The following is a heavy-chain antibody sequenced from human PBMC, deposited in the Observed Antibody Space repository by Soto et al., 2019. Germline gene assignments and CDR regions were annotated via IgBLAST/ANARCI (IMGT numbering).Heavy chain of an antibody. CDR1: GFTFRTYD. CDR2: VSYDASYQ. V-gene: IGHV3-30*18. J-gene: IGHJ4*02. CDR3: AKVSISKSSAVTFDS. D-gene: IGHD2-15*01. Sequence: QVQLVESGGGMVQPGKSLRLSCAVSGFTFRTYDMHWVRQAPGRGLEWVAVVSYDASYQNYVDSVKGRFTVSRDNSKYTLFLQRNSLRPEDTAVYYCAKVSISKSSAVTFDSWGRGTLVTDSS.